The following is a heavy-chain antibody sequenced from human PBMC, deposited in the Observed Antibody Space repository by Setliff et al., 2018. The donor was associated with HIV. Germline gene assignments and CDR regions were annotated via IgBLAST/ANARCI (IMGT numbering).Heavy chain of an antibody. V-gene: IGHV4-39*07. CDR2: IHYSGST. CDR3: VVTHPPSEVFYCCGMDV. D-gene: IGHD3-16*01. CDR1: GGSISGSNYV. Sequence: PSETLSLTCSVYGGSISGSNYVWGWIRQTPRKGLEWIATIHYSGSTYHNPSLESRVTILVDMSKNQFSLKLSSVTAADTAVYYCVVTHPPSEVFYCCGMDVWGQGATVTVSS. J-gene: IGHJ6*02.